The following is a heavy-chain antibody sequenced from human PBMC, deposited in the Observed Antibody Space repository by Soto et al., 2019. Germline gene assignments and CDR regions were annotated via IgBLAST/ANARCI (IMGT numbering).Heavy chain of an antibody. CDR2: FDPEDGET. D-gene: IGHD3-3*01. CDR1: GYTLTELS. CDR3: ATLRITIFGVVIRPTLHFDP. J-gene: IGHJ5*02. Sequence: QVQLVQSGAEVKKPGASVKVSCKVSGYTLTELSMHWVRQAPGKGLEWMGGFDPEDGETIYAQKFQGRVTKTEDTSTNTAYMERSSLRSEDTAVYYCATLRITIFGVVIRPTLHFDPWGQGTLVTVSS. V-gene: IGHV1-24*01.